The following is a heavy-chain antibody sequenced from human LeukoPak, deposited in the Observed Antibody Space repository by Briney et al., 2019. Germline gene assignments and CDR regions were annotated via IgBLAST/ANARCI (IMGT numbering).Heavy chain of an antibody. V-gene: IGHV4-59*01. CDR1: GGSISSYY. D-gene: IGHD1-26*01. Sequence: NPSETLSLTCTVSGGSISSYYWSWIRQPPAKGLEWIGYIYYSGSTNYNPSLKSRVTISVDTSKNQFSLKLSSVTAADTAVYYCARDRSRGSYLRPIYYYGMDVWGQGTTVTVSS. CDR3: ARDRSRGSYLRPIYYYGMDV. J-gene: IGHJ6*02. CDR2: IYYSGST.